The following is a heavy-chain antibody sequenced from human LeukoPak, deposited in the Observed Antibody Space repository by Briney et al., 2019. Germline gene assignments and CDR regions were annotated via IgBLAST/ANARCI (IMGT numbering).Heavy chain of an antibody. J-gene: IGHJ4*02. CDR2: ISSSSSTI. CDR3: ARNLDFDY. V-gene: IGHV3-48*01. Sequence: GGSLRLSCAASGFTFSSYSMNSVRQAPGKGLEWVSYISSSSSTIYYADSVKGLFTISRDNAKNSLYLQMTSLRAEDTAVYYCARNLDFDYWGQGTLVTVTS. CDR1: GFTFSSYS.